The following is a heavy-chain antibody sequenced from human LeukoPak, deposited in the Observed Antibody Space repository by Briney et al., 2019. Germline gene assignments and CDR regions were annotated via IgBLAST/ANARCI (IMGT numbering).Heavy chain of an antibody. CDR2: IYYSGST. J-gene: IGHJ5*02. V-gene: IGHV4-30-4*08. CDR3: ARVRGSSWYFAFDP. CDR1: GGSTSSGDYY. Sequence: SQTLSLTCTVSGGSTSSGDYYWSWIRQPPGKGLEWIGYIYYSGSTYYNPSLKSRVTISVDTSKNQFSLKLSSVTAADTAVYYCARVRGSSWYFAFDPWGQGTLVTVSS. D-gene: IGHD6-13*01.